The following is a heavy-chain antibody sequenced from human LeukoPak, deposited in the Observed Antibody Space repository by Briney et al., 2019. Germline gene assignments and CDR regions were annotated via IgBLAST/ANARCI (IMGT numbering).Heavy chain of an antibody. V-gene: IGHV3-53*01. CDR2: IYSGGNT. CDR3: ARGETSSYDY. Sequence: GGFLRLSCAASGFTVSINYMSWVRQAPGKGLEWVSVIYSGGNTYYADSVKGRFTISRDNSKNTVYLQMNSLRAEDTAVYYCARGETSSYDYWGQGTLVTVSS. J-gene: IGHJ4*02. CDR1: GFTVSINY. D-gene: IGHD2-2*01.